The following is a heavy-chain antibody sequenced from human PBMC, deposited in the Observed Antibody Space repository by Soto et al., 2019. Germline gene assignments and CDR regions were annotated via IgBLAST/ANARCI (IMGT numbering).Heavy chain of an antibody. V-gene: IGHV5-51*01. CDR2: IYPSDSDA. D-gene: IGHD1-1*01. CDR1: GYSFTSYW. CDR3: ARRMSAYNLGWFDY. Sequence: PGESLKISCKGSGYSFTSYWIGWVRQMPGKGLEWMGIIYPSDSDARYSPSFQGQVTLSADKSISTAYLQWSSLKASDTAMYYCARRMSAYNLGWFDYWGQGTLVTVSS. J-gene: IGHJ4*02.